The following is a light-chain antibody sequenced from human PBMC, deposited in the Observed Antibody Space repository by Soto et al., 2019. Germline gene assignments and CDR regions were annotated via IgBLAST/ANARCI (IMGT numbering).Light chain of an antibody. J-gene: IGKJ2*01. CDR3: QHFYSYPYT. V-gene: IGKV1-13*02. Sequence: AIQLTQSPSSLSASVGDRVTITCRASPGISRHLTWYQQKPGKAPRVLISDASNLESGVPSRFSGSRSGTDFTLTISSLQPEDFATYYCQHFYSYPYTFGQGTQLEIK. CDR2: DAS. CDR1: PGISRH.